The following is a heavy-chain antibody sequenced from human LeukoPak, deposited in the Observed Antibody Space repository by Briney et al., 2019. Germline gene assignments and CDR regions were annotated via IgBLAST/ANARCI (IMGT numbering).Heavy chain of an antibody. V-gene: IGHV3-7*01. CDR3: ARDGRFSYGAFDI. Sequence: GGSLRLSCVASGFTFSDYWMTWVRQAPGKGLKCVANIKQDGSEKFYVDSVKGRFTISRDNAKNSLYLQMNSLRAEDTAVYYCARDGRFSYGAFDIWGQGTMVTVSS. CDR1: GFTFSDYW. CDR2: IKQDGSEK. J-gene: IGHJ3*02. D-gene: IGHD3-3*01.